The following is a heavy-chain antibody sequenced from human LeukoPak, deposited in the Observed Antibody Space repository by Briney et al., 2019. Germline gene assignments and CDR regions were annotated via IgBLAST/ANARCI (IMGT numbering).Heavy chain of an antibody. CDR3: AKDPLSGYYFFYS. CDR1: GFTFSSYA. J-gene: IGHJ5*01. V-gene: IGHV3-23*05. CDR2: IDYSGGST. D-gene: IGHD3-22*01. Sequence: GGSLRLSCAASGFTFSSYAMNWVRQAPGKGLEWVSTIDYSGGSTYYADSVKGRFTISRDNSKNTLYLQMNSLRAEDTAVYYCAKDPLSGYYFFYSWGQGTLVTVSS.